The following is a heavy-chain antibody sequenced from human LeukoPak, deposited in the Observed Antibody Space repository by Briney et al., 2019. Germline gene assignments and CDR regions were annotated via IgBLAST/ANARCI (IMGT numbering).Heavy chain of an antibody. Sequence: GGSLRLSCAASGFTFSSYEVKWVRQAPGKGLEWVSYISSSGTTKYYADSVKGRFTISRDNAKNSLYLQMNSLRAEDTAVYYCARFSYGSGSYYIGYWGQGTLVTVSS. V-gene: IGHV3-48*03. D-gene: IGHD3-10*01. CDR2: ISSSGTTK. J-gene: IGHJ4*02. CDR1: GFTFSSYE. CDR3: ARFSYGSGSYYIGY.